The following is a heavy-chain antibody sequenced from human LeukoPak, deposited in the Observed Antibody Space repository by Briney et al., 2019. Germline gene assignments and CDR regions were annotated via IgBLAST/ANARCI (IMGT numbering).Heavy chain of an antibody. Sequence: SETLSLTCTVSGVSISSYYWSWLRQPPGKGLEWLGYIYYSGSTNYNPSLKSRVTISVDTSKNQFSLKLSSVTATDTAVYYCARRNGGFDPWGQGTLVTVSS. CDR2: IYYSGST. V-gene: IGHV4-59*01. CDR3: ARRNGGFDP. J-gene: IGHJ5*02. CDR1: GVSISSYY. D-gene: IGHD2-8*01.